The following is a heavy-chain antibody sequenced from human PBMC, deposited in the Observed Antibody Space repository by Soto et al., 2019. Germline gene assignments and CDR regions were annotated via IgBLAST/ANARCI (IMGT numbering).Heavy chain of an antibody. CDR1: GGSISSNSHY. CDR2: IYYNGDT. J-gene: IGHJ3*02. D-gene: IGHD2-15*01. CDR3: ARHQSIVVVTAARAFDI. Sequence: SETLSLTCSVSGGSISSNSHYWVWIRQPPGKGLEWIGSIYYNGDTYYNPSLKSRVTISVDTSKDQFSMKLNSVTAADTAVYYCARHQSIVVVTAARAFDIWGQGTMVTVSS. V-gene: IGHV4-39*01.